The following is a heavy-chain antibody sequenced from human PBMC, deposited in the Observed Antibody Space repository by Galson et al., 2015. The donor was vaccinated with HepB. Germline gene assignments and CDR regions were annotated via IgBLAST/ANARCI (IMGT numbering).Heavy chain of an antibody. CDR1: GYTFTGYY. CDR2: INPNSGGT. CDR3: ARVGVTTDDAFDI. V-gene: IGHV1-2*04. J-gene: IGHJ3*02. Sequence: SVKVSCKASGYTFTGYYMHWVRQAPGQGLEWMGWINPNSGGTNYAQKFQGWVTMTRDTSISTAYMELSRLRSDDTAVYYCARVGVTTDDAFDIWGQGTMVTVSS. D-gene: IGHD1-26*01.